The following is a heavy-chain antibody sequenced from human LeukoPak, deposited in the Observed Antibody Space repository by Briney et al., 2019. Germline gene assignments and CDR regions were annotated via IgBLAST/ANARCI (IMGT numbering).Heavy chain of an antibody. CDR2: IGDSGDKS. D-gene: IGHD3/OR15-3a*01. CDR3: AKGRALWTYDFDS. V-gene: IGHV3-23*01. Sequence: GGSLRLSCAASGFTFSRYALTWVRRAPGKGLEWVSTIGDSGDKSYYPDSVKGRFTISRDLSKDTLFLEMHNLRAEDTAVYYCAKGRALWTYDFDSWGQGTLVTVSS. J-gene: IGHJ4*02. CDR1: GFTFSRYA.